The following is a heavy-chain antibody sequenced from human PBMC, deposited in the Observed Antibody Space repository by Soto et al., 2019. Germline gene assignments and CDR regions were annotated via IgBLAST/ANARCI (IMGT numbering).Heavy chain of an antibody. CDR3: ARDTCGRSGGSCNTRGSGYIDV. V-gene: IGHV1-69*13. CDR1: GGTFSSYA. Sequence: GASVKVSCKASGGTFSSYAISWVRQAPGQGLEWMGGIIPIFGTANYAQKFQGRVTITADESTSTAYMELSSLRSEDTAVYYCARDTCGRSGGSCNTRGSGYIDVWGKGTTVTLSS. CDR2: IIPIFGTA. J-gene: IGHJ6*03. D-gene: IGHD2-15*01.